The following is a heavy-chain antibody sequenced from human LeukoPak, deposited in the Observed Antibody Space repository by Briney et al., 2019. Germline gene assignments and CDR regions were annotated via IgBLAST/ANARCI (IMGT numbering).Heavy chain of an antibody. CDR1: GFTFSSYW. CDR3: ARDTYDSSGYYYGPFDY. V-gene: IGHV3-7*01. J-gene: IGHJ4*02. CDR2: ILQDGSEK. D-gene: IGHD3-22*01. Sequence: GGSLRLSCAASGFTFSSYWMSWVRQTPGKGLEWVAIILQDGSEKHYVASVKGRFTISRDNAKNSVYLQMNGLRAEDTAVYYCARDTYDSSGYYYGPFDYWGQGTLVTVSS.